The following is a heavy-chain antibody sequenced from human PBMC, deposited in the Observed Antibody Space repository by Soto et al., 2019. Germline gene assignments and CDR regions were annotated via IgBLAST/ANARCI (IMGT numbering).Heavy chain of an antibody. V-gene: IGHV1-18*01. CDR2: ISAYNGNT. D-gene: IGHD4-17*01. CDR1: GYTFTSYG. J-gene: IGHJ5*02. CDR3: ARKQYGDYYSTVWFDP. Sequence: GASVKVSCKASGYTFTSYGISWVRQAPGQGLEWMGWISAYNGNTNYAQKLQGRVTMTTDTSTSTAYMELRSLRSDDTAVYYCARKQYGDYYSTVWFDPWGQGTLVTVSS.